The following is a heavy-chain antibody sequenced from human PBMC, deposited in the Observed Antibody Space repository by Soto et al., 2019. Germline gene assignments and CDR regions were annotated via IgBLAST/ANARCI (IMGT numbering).Heavy chain of an antibody. Sequence: GGSLRLSCAASGFTFSSYAMSWVRQAPGKGLEWVSAISGSGGSTYYADSVKGRFTISRDNSKNTLYLQMNSLRAEDMAVYYCAKPMVRGVFRIDYWGQGTLVTVSS. V-gene: IGHV3-23*01. CDR3: AKPMVRGVFRIDY. D-gene: IGHD3-10*01. J-gene: IGHJ4*02. CDR1: GFTFSSYA. CDR2: ISGSGGST.